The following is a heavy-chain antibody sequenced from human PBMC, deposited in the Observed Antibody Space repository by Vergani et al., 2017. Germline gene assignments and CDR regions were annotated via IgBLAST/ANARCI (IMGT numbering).Heavy chain of an antibody. Sequence: VQLVQSGAEVKKPGASVKVSCKASGYTFTGYYMHWVRQAPGQGLEWMGRIDPSDSYTNYSPSFQGHVTISADKSISTAYLQWSSLKASDTAMYYCARLRIAAAGGGLDPWGQGTLVTVSS. D-gene: IGHD6-13*01. CDR3: ARLRIAAAGGGLDP. V-gene: IGHV5-10-1*01. CDR2: IDPSDSYT. J-gene: IGHJ5*02. CDR1: GYTFTGYY.